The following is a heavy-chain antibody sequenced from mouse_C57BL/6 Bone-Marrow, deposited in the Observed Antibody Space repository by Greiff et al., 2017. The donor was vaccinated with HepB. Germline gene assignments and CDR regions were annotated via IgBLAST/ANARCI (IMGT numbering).Heavy chain of an antibody. Sequence: ESGPGLVKPSQSLFLTCSITGFPITSGYYWIWIRQSPGKPLEWMGYITHSGETFYNPSLQSPISITRETSKNQFFLQLNSVTTEDTAMYYCAGDRSGAYYYGSSSPWYFDVWGTGTTVTVSS. V-gene: IGHV12-3*01. CDR2: ITHSGET. D-gene: IGHD1-1*01. CDR1: GFPITSGYY. CDR3: AGDRSGAYYYGSSSPWYFDV. J-gene: IGHJ1*03.